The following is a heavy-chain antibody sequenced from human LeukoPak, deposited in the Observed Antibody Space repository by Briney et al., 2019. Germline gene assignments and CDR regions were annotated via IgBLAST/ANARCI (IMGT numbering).Heavy chain of an antibody. CDR2: ISYDGSNK. Sequence: PGRSLRLSCAASGFTFSSYAMHWVRQAPGKGLEWVAVISYDGSNKYYADSVKGRFTISRDNSKNTLYLQMNSLRAEDTAVYYCARKEVAGDGMDVWGQGTTVTVSS. D-gene: IGHD2-15*01. V-gene: IGHV3-30-3*01. J-gene: IGHJ6*02. CDR1: GFTFSSYA. CDR3: ARKEVAGDGMDV.